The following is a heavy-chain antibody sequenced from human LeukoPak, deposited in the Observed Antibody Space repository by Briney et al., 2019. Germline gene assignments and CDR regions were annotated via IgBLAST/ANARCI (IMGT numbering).Heavy chain of an antibody. J-gene: IGHJ3*02. CDR2: SSNKPNGYTT. D-gene: IGHD1-26*01. V-gene: IGHV3-72*01. CDR1: GFTFSDHY. CDR3: ASNPNYSGTYYDALDI. Sequence: PGGSLRLSCVGFGFTFSDHYMDWVRQAPATGLEWVGRSSNKPNGYTTEYATALKGRFTISRDDSGGSMYLQLSSLRTQDTAVYYFASNPNYSGTYYDALDIWGQGTMVTVSS.